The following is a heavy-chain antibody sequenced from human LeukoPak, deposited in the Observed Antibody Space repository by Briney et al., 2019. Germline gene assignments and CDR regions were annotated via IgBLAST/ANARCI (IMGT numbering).Heavy chain of an antibody. CDR3: ARCVNGVCRAFDY. D-gene: IGHD2-8*01. V-gene: IGHV3-30*02. CDR1: GFTFSSYG. Sequence: GGSLRLSSAASGFTFSSYGMDWVRQAPGKGLEWVSYIRYDGSKEYYADSVKGRFTISRDNSKSTLYVQMNSLRAEDTAVYYCARCVNGVCRAFDYWGQGTLVTVSS. J-gene: IGHJ4*02. CDR2: IRYDGSKE.